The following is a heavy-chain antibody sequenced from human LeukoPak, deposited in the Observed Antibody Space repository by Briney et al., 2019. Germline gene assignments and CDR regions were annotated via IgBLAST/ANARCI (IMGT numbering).Heavy chain of an antibody. V-gene: IGHV4-4*07. Sequence: SETLSLTCTVSGGSISSYYWSWIRQPAGRGLEWIGRIYTSGSTNYNPSLKSRVTISVDTSKNQFSLKLSSVTAADTAVYYCARWRPHGSGWYLRYYFDYWGQGTLVTVSS. CDR2: IYTSGST. CDR3: ARWRPHGSGWYLRYYFDY. D-gene: IGHD6-19*01. CDR1: GGSISSYY. J-gene: IGHJ4*02.